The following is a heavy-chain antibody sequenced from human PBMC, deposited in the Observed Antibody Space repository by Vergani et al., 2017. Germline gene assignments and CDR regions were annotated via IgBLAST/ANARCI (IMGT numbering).Heavy chain of an antibody. Sequence: QVQLQESGPGLVKPSQTLSLTCTVSGGPISSGSYYWSWIRQPAGKGLEWIGRIYTSGSTNYNPSLKSRVTISVDTSKNQFSLKLSSVTAADTAVYYCARALTGYYYYMDVWGKGTTVTVSS. CDR2: IYTSGST. CDR1: GGPISSGSYY. D-gene: IGHD4/OR15-4a*01. CDR3: ARALTGYYYYMDV. J-gene: IGHJ6*03. V-gene: IGHV4-61*02.